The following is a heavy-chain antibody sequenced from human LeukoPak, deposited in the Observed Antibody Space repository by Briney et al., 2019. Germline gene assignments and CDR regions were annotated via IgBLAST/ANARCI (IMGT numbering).Heavy chain of an antibody. CDR1: GGSITSHY. Sequence: PSETLSLTCTVSGGSITSHYWSWIRQPPGKGLERIGYIYYSGSTNYNPSLRSRVTISVDTSKNQFSLKLNSVTAADTAVYSCARRRSRYGSGSYYLYWGERTLVTVSS. CDR3: ARRRSRYGSGSYYLY. D-gene: IGHD3-10*01. V-gene: IGHV4-59*11. CDR2: IYYSGST. J-gene: IGHJ4*02.